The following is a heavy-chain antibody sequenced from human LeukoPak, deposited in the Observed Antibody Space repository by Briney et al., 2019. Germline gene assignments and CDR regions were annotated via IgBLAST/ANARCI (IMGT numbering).Heavy chain of an antibody. V-gene: IGHV3-53*01. J-gene: IGHJ6*02. D-gene: IGHD1-26*01. CDR1: GFTFRSHG. CDR3: ASWDMDV. CDR2: IYSGGST. Sequence: PGGSLRLSCAASGFTFRSHGMHWVRQAPGKGLEWVSVIYSGGSTYYADSVKGRFTISRDNSKNTLYLQMNSLRAEDTAVYYCASWDMDVWGQGTTVTVSS.